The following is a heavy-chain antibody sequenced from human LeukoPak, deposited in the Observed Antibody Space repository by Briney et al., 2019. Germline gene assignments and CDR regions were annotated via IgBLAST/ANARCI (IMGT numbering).Heavy chain of an antibody. V-gene: IGHV4-4*07. D-gene: IGHD3-22*01. Sequence: LETLSLTCTVSGGSISSYYWSWIRQPAGKGLEWIGRIYTSGSTNYNPSLKSRVTMSVDTSKNQFSLKLSSVTAADTAVYYCARGTDQNYYYDSSGYSNWFDPWGQGTLVTVSS. CDR3: ARGTDQNYYYDSSGYSNWFDP. CDR2: IYTSGST. CDR1: GGSISSYY. J-gene: IGHJ5*02.